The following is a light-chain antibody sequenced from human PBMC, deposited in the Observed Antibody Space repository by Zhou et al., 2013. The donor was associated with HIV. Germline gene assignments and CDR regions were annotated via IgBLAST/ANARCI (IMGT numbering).Light chain of an antibody. J-gene: IGKJ5*01. Sequence: DIQMTQSPSSLSASVGDRVTITCRASQSINTYLNWYQHKPGKAPKLLIYAASSLQSGVTSRFSGSGSGTDFTLTISSVQPEDFATFYCQQSYRTPFTFAQGTRLELK. CDR1: QSINTY. V-gene: IGKV1-39*01. CDR2: AAS. CDR3: QQSYRTPFT.